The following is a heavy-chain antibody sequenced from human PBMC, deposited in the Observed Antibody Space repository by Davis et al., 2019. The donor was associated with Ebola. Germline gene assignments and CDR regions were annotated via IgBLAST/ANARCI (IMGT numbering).Heavy chain of an antibody. D-gene: IGHD1-26*01. Sequence: PSETLSLTCTVSGGSIGSGGYYWSWIRQHPGKGLEWIGYIYYSGSTNYNPSLKSRVTISVDTSKNQFSLKLSSVTAADTAVYYCARDRTGARGGFQHWGQGTLVTVSS. J-gene: IGHJ1*01. V-gene: IGHV4-61*08. CDR3: ARDRTGARGGFQH. CDR1: GGSIGSGGYY. CDR2: IYYSGST.